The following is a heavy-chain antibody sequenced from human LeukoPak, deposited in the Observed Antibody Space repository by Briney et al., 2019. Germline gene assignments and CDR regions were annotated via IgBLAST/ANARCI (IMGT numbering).Heavy chain of an antibody. D-gene: IGHD1-7*01. V-gene: IGHV4-4*07. J-gene: IGHJ4*02. CDR3: ARDPTGTTNY. CDR1: GGSISGYY. Sequence: PSETLSLTCTDSGGSISGYYWSWIRQPAGRGLEWIGRIYTSGGTNYNPSLKSRVTMSVDTSKNQFSLKLISVTAADTAVYYCARDPTGTTNYWGQGSLVTVSS. CDR2: IYTSGGT.